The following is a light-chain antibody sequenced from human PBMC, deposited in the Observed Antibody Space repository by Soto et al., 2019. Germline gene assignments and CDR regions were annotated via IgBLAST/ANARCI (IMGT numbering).Light chain of an antibody. CDR2: AAS. J-gene: IGKJ1*01. CDR3: QQSYSTPRT. Sequence: DIQMTQSETSLSASVGDRVTITSRSCQSISSYLNWYQQKPGKAPNLLIYAASSLQSGVPSRFSGSGSGTDFTLTISSLQPEDFATYYCQQSYSTPRTFGQGTKVDI. V-gene: IGKV1-39*01. CDR1: QSISSY.